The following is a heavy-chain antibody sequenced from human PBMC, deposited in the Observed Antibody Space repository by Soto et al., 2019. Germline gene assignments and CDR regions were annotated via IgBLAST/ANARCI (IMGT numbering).Heavy chain of an antibody. Sequence: GESLKISCKGSGYSFTSYWIGWVRQMPGKGLEWMGIIYPGDSDTRYSPSFQGQVTISADKSISTAYLQWSGLKASDTAMYYCARHPAPGKKNYYGMDVWGQGTTVTVSS. V-gene: IGHV5-51*01. CDR3: ARHPAPGKKNYYGMDV. CDR2: IYPGDSDT. CDR1: GYSFTSYW. J-gene: IGHJ6*02.